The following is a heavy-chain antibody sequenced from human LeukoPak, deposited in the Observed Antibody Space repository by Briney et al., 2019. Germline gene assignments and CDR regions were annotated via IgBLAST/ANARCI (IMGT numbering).Heavy chain of an antibody. CDR1: GPSVTSGGFY. V-gene: IGHV4-39*01. CDR3: ARHSGSGSLSRPFDP. Sequence: SETLSLTCSVSGPSVTSGGFYWGWLRQPPGKGLQWLATVYYTGSTYYNPSLRSRVTISIDTSKNQFSLSLRSLIAADTAAYYCARHSGSGSLSRPFDPWGQGTLVTVSS. J-gene: IGHJ5*02. CDR2: VYYTGST. D-gene: IGHD3-10*01.